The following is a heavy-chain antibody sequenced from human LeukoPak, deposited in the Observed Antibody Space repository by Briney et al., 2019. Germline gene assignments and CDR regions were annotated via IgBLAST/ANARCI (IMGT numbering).Heavy chain of an antibody. CDR3: AKGYSSSWYEV. D-gene: IGHD6-13*01. CDR2: IKQDGSEK. CDR1: GFTFSSYW. V-gene: IGHV3-7*03. J-gene: IGHJ4*02. Sequence: GGSLRLSCAASGFTFSSYWMSWVRQAPGKGLEWVANIKQDGSEKYYVDSVKGRFTISRDNSKNTLYLQMNSLRAEDTAVYYCAKGYSSSWYEVWGQGTLVTVSS.